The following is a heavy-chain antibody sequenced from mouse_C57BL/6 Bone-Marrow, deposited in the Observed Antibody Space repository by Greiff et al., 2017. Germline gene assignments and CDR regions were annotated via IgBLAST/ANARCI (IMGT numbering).Heavy chain of an antibody. CDR1: GYTFTSYG. CDR2: IYPRSGNT. Sequence: QVQLQQSGAELARPGASVKLSCKASGYTFTSYGISWVKQRTGQGLEWIGEIYPRSGNTYYNEKFKGKATLTADKSSSTAYMELRSLTSEDSAVYFCARWKLYYWGQGTTLTVSS. CDR3: ARWKLYY. J-gene: IGHJ2*01. V-gene: IGHV1-81*01.